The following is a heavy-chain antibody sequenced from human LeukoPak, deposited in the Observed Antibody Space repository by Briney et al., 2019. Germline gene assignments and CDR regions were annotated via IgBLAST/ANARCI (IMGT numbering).Heavy chain of an antibody. V-gene: IGHV3-66*01. CDR1: GFTVSSNY. CDR3: ARDNDSSGYYYRFDY. J-gene: IGHJ4*02. Sequence: PGGSLRLSCAASGFTVSSNYMSWVRQAPGKGVEWVSVIYSGGSTYYADSVKGRFTISRDNSKNTLYLQMNSLRAEDTAVYYCARDNDSSGYYYRFDYWGQGTLVTVSS. CDR2: IYSGGST. D-gene: IGHD3-22*01.